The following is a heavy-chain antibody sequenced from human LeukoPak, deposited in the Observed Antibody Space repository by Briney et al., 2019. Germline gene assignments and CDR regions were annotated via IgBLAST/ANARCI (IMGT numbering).Heavy chain of an antibody. J-gene: IGHJ3*02. CDR1: GFTVSNNY. Sequence: GGSLRLSCAASGFTVSNNYMTWVRQAPGKGLEWVSIIYSGGSTYYADSVKGRFTISRDNSKNTLYLHMNSLRADDTAVYYCAKGYDFWSGYYHDDAFDIWGQGTMVAVSS. CDR3: AKGYDFWSGYYHDDAFDI. V-gene: IGHV3-53*01. CDR2: IYSGGST. D-gene: IGHD3-3*01.